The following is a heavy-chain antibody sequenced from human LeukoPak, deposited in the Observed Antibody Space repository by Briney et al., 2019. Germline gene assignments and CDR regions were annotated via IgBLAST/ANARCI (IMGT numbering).Heavy chain of an antibody. D-gene: IGHD6-19*01. J-gene: IGHJ6*02. CDR2: IYYSGST. CDR3: ARDRVAVAGTLYYYGMDV. Sequence: SETLSLTCTVSGGSISSYYWSWIRQPPGKGLEWIGYIYYSGSTNYNPSLKSRVTISVDTSKNQFSLKLSSVTAADTAVYYCARDRVAVAGTLYYYGMDVWGQGTTVTVSS. CDR1: GGSISSYY. V-gene: IGHV4-59*01.